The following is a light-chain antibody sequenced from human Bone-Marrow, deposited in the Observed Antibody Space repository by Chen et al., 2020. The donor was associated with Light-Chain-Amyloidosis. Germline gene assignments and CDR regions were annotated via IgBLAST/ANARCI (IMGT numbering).Light chain of an antibody. CDR2: GSS. V-gene: IGKV3-20*01. CDR1: QTISNNY. CDR3: QQYGTSPLT. J-gene: IGKJ4*01. Sequence: EIVLTQSPGTRSLSPGEGANLSCRASQTISNNYLTWYQQKFGQAPRLLIYGSSSRATGIPDRSTGSGSGTDFTLTINRLEPEDFAMYYCQQYGTSPLTFGGGTKVEIK.